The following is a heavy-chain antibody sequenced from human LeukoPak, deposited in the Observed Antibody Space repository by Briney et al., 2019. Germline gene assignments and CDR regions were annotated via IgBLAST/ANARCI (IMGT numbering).Heavy chain of an antibody. D-gene: IGHD3-22*01. CDR2: IIPIFGTA. CDR1: GGTFSSYA. J-gene: IGHJ4*02. Sequence: SVKVSCKVSGGTFSSYAISWVRQAPGQGLEWMGRIIPIFGTANYAQKFQGRVTITTDESTSTAYMELSSLRSEDTAVYYCARDHRAYYYDSSGFFDYWGQGTLVTVSS. CDR3: ARDHRAYYYDSSGFFDY. V-gene: IGHV1-69*05.